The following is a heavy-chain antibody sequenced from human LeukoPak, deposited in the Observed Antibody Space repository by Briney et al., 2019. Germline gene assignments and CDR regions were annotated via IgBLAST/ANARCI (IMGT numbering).Heavy chain of an antibody. CDR3: ARGFDWLEYYFDY. CDR1: GYTFTGYY. V-gene: IGHV1-2*02. CDR2: INPDNGVT. J-gene: IGHJ4*02. D-gene: IGHD3-9*01. Sequence: GASVKVSCKASGYTFTGYYIHWVRQAPGQGLEWMGWINPDNGVTNYAQKFQRRVTITRDTPISTAYMELSRLRSDDTAVYHCARGFDWLEYYFDYWGQGTLVTVSS.